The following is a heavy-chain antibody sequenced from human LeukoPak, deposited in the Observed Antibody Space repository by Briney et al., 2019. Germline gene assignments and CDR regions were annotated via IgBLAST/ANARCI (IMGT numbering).Heavy chain of an antibody. Sequence: GGSLRLSCAASGFTFSSYDMHWVRQATGKGLEWVSAIGTAGDTYYPGSVKGRFTISRENAKNSLYLQMNSLRAGDTALFYCARALVGTGLDYWGQGTLVTVSS. CDR3: ARALVGTGLDY. D-gene: IGHD3/OR15-3a*01. CDR1: GFTFSSYD. CDR2: IGTAGDT. V-gene: IGHV3-13*01. J-gene: IGHJ4*02.